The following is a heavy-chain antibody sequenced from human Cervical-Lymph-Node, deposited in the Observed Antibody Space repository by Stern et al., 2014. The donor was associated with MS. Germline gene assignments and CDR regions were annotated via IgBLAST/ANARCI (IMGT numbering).Heavy chain of an antibody. CDR1: GFTFSNYG. CDR3: AKEIGPYNGFDY. CDR2: IWPDGRNK. Sequence: QVQLVESGGGVVQPGRSLGLSCAASGFTFSNYGMHWVRQAPGKGLELLAVIWPDGRNKFYADSVRARFSFSRDNSKNTLYLQMNSLRVEDTAVYYCAKEIGPYNGFDYWGQGTLVTVSS. J-gene: IGHJ4*02. V-gene: IGHV3-33*06. D-gene: IGHD5-24*01.